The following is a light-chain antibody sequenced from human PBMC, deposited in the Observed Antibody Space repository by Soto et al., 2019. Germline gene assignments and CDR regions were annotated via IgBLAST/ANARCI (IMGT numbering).Light chain of an antibody. CDR2: YNN. CDR3: AAWDASLSACV. CDR1: DSNIGSNS. V-gene: IGLV1-47*02. Sequence: QSVLTQPPSASGTAGQEVTIFCSGGDSNIGSNSVYWYQHLPRMAPKLLIYYNNQRPSGVPDRFSGSRSGTSASLAIVGLRSEDEAVYYCAAWDASLSACVFGNGTKVTVL. J-gene: IGLJ1*01.